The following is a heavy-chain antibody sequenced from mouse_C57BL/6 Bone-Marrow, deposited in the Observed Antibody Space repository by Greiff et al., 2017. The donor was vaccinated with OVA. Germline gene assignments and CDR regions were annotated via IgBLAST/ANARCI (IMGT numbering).Heavy chain of an antibody. Sequence: QVQLQQSGAELVRPGASVTLSCKASGYTFTDYEMHWVKQTPVHGLEWIGAIDPETGGTAYNQKFKGKAILTADKSSSPAYMELRSLTSEDSAVFSWTRRGSWDYDDWGQGTTVTVSA. J-gene: IGHJ1*01. CDR1: GYTFTDYE. V-gene: IGHV1-15*01. CDR2: IDPETGGT. CDR3: TRRGSWDYDD.